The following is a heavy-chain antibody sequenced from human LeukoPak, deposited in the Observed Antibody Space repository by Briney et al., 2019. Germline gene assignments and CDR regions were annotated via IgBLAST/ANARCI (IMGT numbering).Heavy chain of an antibody. CDR2: IKSKTDGGTT. J-gene: IGHJ6*02. CDR3: TTDSDDSSGYHLFYYYYGMDV. Sequence: PGGSLRLSCAASGFGISGFAMTWVRQAPGEGLEWVGRIKSKTDGGTTDYAAPVKGRFTISRDDSKNTLYLQMNSLKTEDTAVYYCTTDSDDSSGYHLFYYYYGMDVWGQGTTVTVSS. D-gene: IGHD3-22*01. V-gene: IGHV3-15*01. CDR1: GFGISGFA.